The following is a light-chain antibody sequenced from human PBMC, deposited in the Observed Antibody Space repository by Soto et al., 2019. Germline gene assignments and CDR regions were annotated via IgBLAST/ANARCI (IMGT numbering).Light chain of an antibody. CDR1: QSVSSC. Sequence: EIVLTQSPATLSLSPGERATLSCRASQSVSSCLAWYNQKPGQAPRLLIYDASNRATGIPARFSGSGSGTDFTLTISSLEADDFAVDYCQQRSNWPPLYTFGQGTKLEIK. CDR3: QQRSNWPPLYT. V-gene: IGKV3-11*01. CDR2: DAS. J-gene: IGKJ2*01.